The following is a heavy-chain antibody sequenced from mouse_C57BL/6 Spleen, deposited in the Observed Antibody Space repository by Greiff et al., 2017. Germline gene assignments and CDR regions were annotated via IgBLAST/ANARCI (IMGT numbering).Heavy chain of an antibody. CDR3: ARDRGSSLYWYFDV. CDR1: GFTFSSYA. J-gene: IGHJ1*03. V-gene: IGHV5-4*01. CDR2: ISDGGSYT. Sequence: EVQGVESGGGLVKPGGSMKLSCAASGFTFSSYAMSWVRQTPEKRLEWVATISDGGSYTYYPDNVKGRFTISRDNAKNNLYLQMSHLKSEDTAMYYCARDRGSSLYWYFDVWGTGTTVTVSS. D-gene: IGHD1-1*01.